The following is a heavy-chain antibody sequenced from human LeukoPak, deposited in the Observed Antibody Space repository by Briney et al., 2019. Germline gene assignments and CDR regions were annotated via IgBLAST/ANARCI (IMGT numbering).Heavy chain of an antibody. CDR3: ARVGVSWWGTTGTDGFDY. J-gene: IGHJ4*02. CDR2: INPNSGGT. Sequence: EASVKVSCKASGYTFTGYYMHWVRQAPGQGLEWMGWINPNSGGTNYAQKFQGRVTMTRDTSISTAYMELSRLRSDDTAVYYCARVGVSWWGTTGTDGFDYWGQGTLVTVSS. CDR1: GYTFTGYY. V-gene: IGHV1-2*02. D-gene: IGHD1-1*01.